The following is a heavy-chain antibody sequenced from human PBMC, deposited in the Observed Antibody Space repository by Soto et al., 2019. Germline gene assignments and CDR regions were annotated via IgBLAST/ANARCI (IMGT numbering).Heavy chain of an antibody. V-gene: IGHV3-23*01. Sequence: GGSLRLSCAASGLSFSNYAMSWVRQAPGKGLEWVSGISGSGGSTYYADSGKGRFTISRDNSKNTLYLQMNSLRAEDTAVYYGAKDTALRIQLGAYFDYWGQGILVTVSS. D-gene: IGHD5-18*01. CDR3: AKDTALRIQLGAYFDY. CDR1: GLSFSNYA. J-gene: IGHJ4*02. CDR2: ISGSGGST.